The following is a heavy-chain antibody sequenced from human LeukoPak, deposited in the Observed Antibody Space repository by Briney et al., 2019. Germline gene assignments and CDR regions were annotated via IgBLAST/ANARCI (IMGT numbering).Heavy chain of an antibody. Sequence: SETLSLTCAVYGGSFSGYYWSWIRQPPGKGLEWIGEISHSGSTNYNPALKSRVTISVGTSKNQFSLKLSSVTAADTAVYYCARGRYGATPFDYWGQGTLVTVSS. J-gene: IGHJ4*02. V-gene: IGHV4-34*01. D-gene: IGHD4/OR15-4a*01. CDR1: GGSFSGYY. CDR2: ISHSGST. CDR3: ARGRYGATPFDY.